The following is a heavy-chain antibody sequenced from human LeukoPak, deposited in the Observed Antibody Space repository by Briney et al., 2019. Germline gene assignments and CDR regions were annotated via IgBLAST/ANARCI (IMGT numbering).Heavy chain of an antibody. J-gene: IGHJ4*02. Sequence: GSLSLSCAASGFTVSSNYMSWVRQAPGKGLEWVSVIYSGGSTYYADPVKGRFTISRDNSKNTLYLQMNSLRAEDTAVYYCARYGSGTPFDYWGQGTLVTVSS. V-gene: IGHV3-66*01. CDR2: IYSGGST. D-gene: IGHD3-10*01. CDR3: ARYGSGTPFDY. CDR1: GFTVSSNY.